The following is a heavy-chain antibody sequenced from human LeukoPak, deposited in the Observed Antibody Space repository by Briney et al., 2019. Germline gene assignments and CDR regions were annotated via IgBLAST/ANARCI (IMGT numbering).Heavy chain of an antibody. V-gene: IGHV4-34*01. CDR2: IDYTGST. CDR1: GESFVGYY. CDR3: ARRRIPATITGSKLSSRFDT. D-gene: IGHD5-12*01. J-gene: IGHJ1*01. Sequence: SETLSLTCAVYGESFVGYYWAWIRQPPGKGLEWIGEIDYTGSTNYNPSLKSRIKMSVDTSKNQFSVNLNSVTAADTAFYYCARRRIPATITGSKLSSRFDTWGQGTRVTVSS.